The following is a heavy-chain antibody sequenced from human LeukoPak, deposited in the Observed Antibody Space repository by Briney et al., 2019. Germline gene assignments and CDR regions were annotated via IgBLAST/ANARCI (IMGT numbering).Heavy chain of an antibody. CDR2: INPNSGGT. J-gene: IGHJ4*02. Sequence: ASVKVSCKASGFTFTSSAMHWVRQAPGQGLEWMGWINPNSGGTNYAQKFQGRVTMIRDTSISTAYMELSRLRSDDTAVYYCARVARAYYYDSSGYYYFAYWGQGTLVTVSS. CDR1: GFTFTSSA. CDR3: ARVARAYYYDSSGYYYFAY. V-gene: IGHV1-2*02. D-gene: IGHD3-22*01.